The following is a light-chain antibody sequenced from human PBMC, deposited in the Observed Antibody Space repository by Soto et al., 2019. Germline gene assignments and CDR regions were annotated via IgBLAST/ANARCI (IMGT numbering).Light chain of an antibody. CDR1: PSISSG. CDR3: QQYNSYSYT. Sequence: DIRMTQSPSTLSASVGDRVTITCRASPSISSGLALYQKKTGKAPKLLIYKASSLESGVPSRFSGSGSGTEFTLTISSLQPDDIATYYCQQYNSYSYTFGQGTKLESK. V-gene: IGKV1-5*03. J-gene: IGKJ2*01. CDR2: KAS.